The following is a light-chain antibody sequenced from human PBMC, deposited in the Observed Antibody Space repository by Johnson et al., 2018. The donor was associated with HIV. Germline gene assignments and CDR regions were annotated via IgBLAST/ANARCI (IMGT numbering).Light chain of an antibody. Sequence: QSVLTQPPSVSAAPGQKVTISCSGSSSNIENNYVYWYQQLPGTAPKLLIYENNKRPSGIPDRFSGSKSGPSATLGIAGLQTGDAADYYCGTWDNSLSTGAVFGTGTKVTVL. CDR2: ENN. J-gene: IGLJ1*01. CDR1: SSNIENNY. CDR3: GTWDNSLSTGAV. V-gene: IGLV1-51*02.